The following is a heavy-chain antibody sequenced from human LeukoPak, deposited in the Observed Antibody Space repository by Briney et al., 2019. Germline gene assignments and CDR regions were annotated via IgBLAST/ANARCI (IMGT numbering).Heavy chain of an antibody. D-gene: IGHD2-15*01. CDR1: EFKFDDYA. CDR3: VRSVVVVAATPTHFDL. Sequence: GGSLRLSCAAAEFKFDDYAMHWVRRGPGKGLEWVAGISWSSGHMEYAESVKGRFTISRDNARNALYLQMDGLRRDDTALYYCVRSVVVVAATPTHFDLWGRGTQVIVSS. CDR2: ISWSSGHM. J-gene: IGHJ2*01. V-gene: IGHV3-9*01.